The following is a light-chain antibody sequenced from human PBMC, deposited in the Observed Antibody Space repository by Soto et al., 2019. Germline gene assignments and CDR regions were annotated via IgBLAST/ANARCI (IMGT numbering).Light chain of an antibody. CDR3: QQRSNI. CDR2: GVS. Sequence: EIVLTQSPDTLSLSPGQRATLSCRASQSVRSDYFAWYQQKPGQAPRVIIFGVSTRATGVPARFSGSGSGTDFTLTISSLEPEDFAVYYCQQRSNIFGPGTKVDIK. CDR1: QSVRSDY. V-gene: IGKV3D-20*02. J-gene: IGKJ3*01.